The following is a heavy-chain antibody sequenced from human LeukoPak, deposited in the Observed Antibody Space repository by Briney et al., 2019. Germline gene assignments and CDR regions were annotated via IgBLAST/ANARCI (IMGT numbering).Heavy chain of an antibody. D-gene: IGHD6-13*01. V-gene: IGHV3-9*01. CDR2: ISWNSGSI. CDR1: GFTFDDYA. J-gene: IGHJ3*02. Sequence: GRSLRLSCAASGFTFDDYAMHWVRQAPGKGLEWVSGISWNSGSIGYADSVKGRFTISRDNAKNSLYLQMNSLRAEDTALYYCAKDINKQHFSAFDIWGQGTMVTVSS. CDR3: AKDINKQHFSAFDI.